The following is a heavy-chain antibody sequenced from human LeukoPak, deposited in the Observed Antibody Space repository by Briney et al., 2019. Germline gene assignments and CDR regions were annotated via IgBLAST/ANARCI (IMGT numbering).Heavy chain of an antibody. CDR1: GGTFSSYA. J-gene: IGHJ4*02. CDR2: IIPILGIA. Sequence: ASVKVSCKASGGTFSSYAISWVRQAPGQGLEWMGRIIPILGIANYAQKLQGRVTITADKSTSTAYMELSSLRSDDTAVYYCARGGGSYYPDFDYWGQGTLVTVSS. V-gene: IGHV1-69*04. D-gene: IGHD1-26*01. CDR3: ARGGGSYYPDFDY.